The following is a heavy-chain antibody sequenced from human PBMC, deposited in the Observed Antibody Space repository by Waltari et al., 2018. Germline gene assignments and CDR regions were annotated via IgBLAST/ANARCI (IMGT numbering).Heavy chain of an antibody. CDR3: TTEGGRTWPMY. Sequence: EVQLVESGGGLVKPGDSLRLPCVASGFPFVNAWINWVRQAPGKGLEWVGRLKSKAEGGTTDYAAPVKGRFAISRDDSKDTAYLQMNSLKTEDTAMYFCTTEGGRTWPMYWGQGTLVTVSS. J-gene: IGHJ4*02. CDR2: LKSKAEGGTT. CDR1: GFPFVNAW. D-gene: IGHD2-2*01. V-gene: IGHV3-15*01.